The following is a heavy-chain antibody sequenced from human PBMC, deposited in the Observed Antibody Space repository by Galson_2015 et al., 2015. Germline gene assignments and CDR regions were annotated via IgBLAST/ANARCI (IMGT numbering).Heavy chain of an antibody. D-gene: IGHD1-7*01. V-gene: IGHV3-30*18. CDR3: AKSRGTGTTGVFDY. CDR1: GFTFSSYG. J-gene: IGHJ4*02. Sequence: SLRLSCAASGFTFSSYGMHWVRQAPGKGLEWVAVISYDESGKSYADSVKGRFTISRDNSKNTLYLQMNSLRAEDTAVYYCAKSRGTGTTGVFDYWGQGTLVTVSS. CDR2: ISYDESGK.